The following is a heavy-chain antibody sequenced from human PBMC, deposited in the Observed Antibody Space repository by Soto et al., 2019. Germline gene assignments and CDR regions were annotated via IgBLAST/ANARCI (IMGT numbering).Heavy chain of an antibody. Sequence: PSETLSLTCSVSGGSISSTESYWSWIRQHPGKGPEWIAFINYRGRTSYNPSLRSRVTISGDTSKSQFSLNLTSVTAADTAVYYCAKGGASSQWFAPWGQGVLVTVS. CDR3: AKGGASSQWFAP. CDR2: INYRGRT. J-gene: IGHJ5*02. D-gene: IGHD2-15*01. V-gene: IGHV4-31*03. CDR1: GGSISSTESY.